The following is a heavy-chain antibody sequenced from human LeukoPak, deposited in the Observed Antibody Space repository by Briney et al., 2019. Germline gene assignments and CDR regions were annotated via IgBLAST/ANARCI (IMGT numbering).Heavy chain of an antibody. CDR1: GGSISSSSYY. J-gene: IGHJ6*02. CDR2: TYYSGNT. CDR3: ARVGLTYHYGMDV. D-gene: IGHD4/OR15-4a*01. Sequence: SETLSLTCTVSGGSISSSSYYWGWIRQPPGKGLEWIGATYYSGNTYYNPSLKSRVTISVDTSKNQFSLKLSSVTAADTAVYYCARVGLTYHYGMDVWGQGTTVTVSS. V-gene: IGHV4-39*01.